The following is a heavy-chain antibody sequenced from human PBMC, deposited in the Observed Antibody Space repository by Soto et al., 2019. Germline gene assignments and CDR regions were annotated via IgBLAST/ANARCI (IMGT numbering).Heavy chain of an antibody. V-gene: IGHV3-21*01. D-gene: IGHD6-6*01. CDR2: ISSSSSYI. CDR3: ARDGPYSSSSNRNYYYYGMDV. J-gene: IGHJ6*02. CDR1: GFTFSSYS. Sequence: GGSLRLSCAASGFTFSSYSMNWVRQAPGKGLEWVSSISSSSSYIYYADSVKGRFTISRDNAKNSLYLQMNSLRAEDTAVYYCARDGPYSSSSNRNYYYYGMDVWGQGTTVTVSS.